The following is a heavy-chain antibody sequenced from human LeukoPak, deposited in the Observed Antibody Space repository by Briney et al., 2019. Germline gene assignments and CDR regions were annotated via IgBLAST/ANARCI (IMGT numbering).Heavy chain of an antibody. CDR1: GGSIGSSSYY. D-gene: IGHD3-10*01. V-gene: IGHV4-39*01. J-gene: IGHJ5*02. CDR3: ARHQTHGSGSFDP. CDR2: VYYRRST. Sequence: SETLSLTCTVSGGSIGSSSYYWGWIRQPPGKGLEWIGSVYYRRSTYYNPSLKSRFTISVDTSKNQFSLKLSSVTAADTAVYYCARHQTHGSGSFDPWGQGTLVTVSS.